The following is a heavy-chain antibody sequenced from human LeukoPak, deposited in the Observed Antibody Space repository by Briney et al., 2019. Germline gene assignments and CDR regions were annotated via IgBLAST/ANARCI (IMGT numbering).Heavy chain of an antibody. D-gene: IGHD5-18*01. Sequence: SETLSLTCTVSGGSISGYYWSWIRQPPGKGLEWIGEINHSGSTNYNPSLKSRVTISVDTSKNQSSLKLSSVTAADTAVYYCARARGYSYVVDFWGQGTLVTVSS. CDR1: GGSISGYY. J-gene: IGHJ4*02. V-gene: IGHV4-34*01. CDR3: ARARGYSYVVDF. CDR2: INHSGST.